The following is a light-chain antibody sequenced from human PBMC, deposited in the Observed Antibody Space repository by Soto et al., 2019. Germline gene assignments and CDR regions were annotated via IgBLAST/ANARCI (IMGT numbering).Light chain of an antibody. J-gene: IGLJ1*01. CDR1: SSDVGGYSY. CDR2: DVS. CDR3: SSYTSSSLYV. V-gene: IGLV2-14*01. Sequence: QSALAQPASVSGYPGQSITISCTGTSSDVGGYSYVSWYQQLPGKAPKLMIYDVSDRPSGVSNRFSGSKSGNTASLTISGLQAEDEADYYCSSYTSSSLYVFGTGTKVTVL.